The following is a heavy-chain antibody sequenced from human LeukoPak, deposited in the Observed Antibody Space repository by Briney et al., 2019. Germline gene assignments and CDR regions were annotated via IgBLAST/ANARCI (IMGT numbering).Heavy chain of an antibody. V-gene: IGHV3-23*01. CDR3: AKDLYYDFWSGDAFDI. CDR1: GFSFSSYA. Sequence: GGSLRLSCAASGFSFSSYAMSWVRQAPGEGLHWGSTFSETGGGPYSSGGTFYADSVKGRFTISRDNSKNTLYLQMNCLRAEDTAVYYCAKDLYYDFWSGDAFDIWGQGTMVTVSS. D-gene: IGHD3-3*01. J-gene: IGHJ3*02. CDR2: FSETGGGPYSSGGT.